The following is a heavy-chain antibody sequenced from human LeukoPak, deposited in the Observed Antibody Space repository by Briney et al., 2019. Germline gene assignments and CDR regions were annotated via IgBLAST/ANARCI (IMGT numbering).Heavy chain of an antibody. Sequence: ASVKVSCKASGYTFTSYYMHWVRQAPGQGLEWMGIINPSGGSTSYAQKFQGRVTMTRDTSTSTVYMELRSLRSEDTAVYYCVRECRTDYSGYEAWDPALNWFDPWGQGTLVTVSS. D-gene: IGHD5-12*01. J-gene: IGHJ5*02. CDR3: VRECRTDYSGYEAWDPALNWFDP. V-gene: IGHV1-46*01. CDR1: GYTFTSYY. CDR2: INPSGGST.